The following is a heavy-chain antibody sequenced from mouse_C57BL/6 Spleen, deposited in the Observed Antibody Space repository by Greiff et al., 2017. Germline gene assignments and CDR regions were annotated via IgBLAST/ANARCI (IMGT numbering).Heavy chain of an antibody. CDR2: FYPGSGSI. D-gene: IGHD2-1*01. V-gene: IGHV1-62-2*01. Sequence: QVQLQQSGAELVKPGASVKLSCKASGYTFTEYTIHWVKQRSGQGLEWIGWFYPGSGSIKYNEKFKDKATLTADKSSSTVYMELSRLTSEDSAVYFCARHESSYGNFVDWYFDVWGTGTTVTVSS. CDR1: GYTFTEYT. J-gene: IGHJ1*03. CDR3: ARHESSYGNFVDWYFDV.